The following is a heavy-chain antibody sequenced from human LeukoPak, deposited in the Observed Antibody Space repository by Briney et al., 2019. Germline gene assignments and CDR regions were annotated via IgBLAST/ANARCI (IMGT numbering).Heavy chain of an antibody. Sequence: GGSLRLSCAASGFTFSSYGMHWVRQAPGKGLEWVAVISYDGSNKYYADSVKGRFTISRDNSKNTLYLQMNSLRAEDTAVYYCAKDGANCSGGSCYSSDYYYHMDVWGKGTTVTVSS. D-gene: IGHD2-15*01. J-gene: IGHJ6*03. CDR3: AKDGANCSGGSCYSSDYYYHMDV. CDR2: ISYDGSNK. CDR1: GFTFSSYG. V-gene: IGHV3-30*18.